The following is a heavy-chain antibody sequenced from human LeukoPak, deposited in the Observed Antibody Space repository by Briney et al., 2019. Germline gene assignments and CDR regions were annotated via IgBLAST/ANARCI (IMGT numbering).Heavy chain of an antibody. CDR3: ASSDYVWGRSDY. J-gene: IGHJ4*02. V-gene: IGHV4-59*01. Sequence: SETLSLTCTVSGGSISSYYWSWIRQPPGKGLEWIGYIYYSGSTNYNPSLKSRVTISVDTSKNQFSLKLSSVTAADTAVYYCASSDYVWGRSDYWGQGTLVTVS. CDR2: IYYSGST. CDR1: GGSISSYY. D-gene: IGHD3-16*01.